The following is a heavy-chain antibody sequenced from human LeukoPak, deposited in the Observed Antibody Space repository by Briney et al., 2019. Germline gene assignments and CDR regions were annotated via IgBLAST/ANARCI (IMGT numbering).Heavy chain of an antibody. Sequence: HGESLKISCKGSGYSFTSYWIGWVRQMPGKGLEWMGIIYPGDSDTRYSPSFQGQVTISADKCISTAYLQWSSLKASDTAMYYCARIPEVSSSSNYYYYYMDVWGKGTTVTVSS. CDR2: IYPGDSDT. CDR1: GYSFTSYW. J-gene: IGHJ6*03. CDR3: ARIPEVSSSSNYYYYYMDV. V-gene: IGHV5-51*01. D-gene: IGHD6-6*01.